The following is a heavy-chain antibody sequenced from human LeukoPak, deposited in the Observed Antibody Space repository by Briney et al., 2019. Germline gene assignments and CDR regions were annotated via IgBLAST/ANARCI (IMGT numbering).Heavy chain of an antibody. Sequence: GGSLRLSCAASGFTFSSYWMSWVRQAPGKGLEWVANIKQDGSEKYYVDSVKGRFTISRDNVKNSLYLQMNSLRAEDTAVYYCARHSRRDGYNFDYWGQGTLVTVSS. D-gene: IGHD5-24*01. CDR1: GFTFSSYW. V-gene: IGHV3-7*03. CDR3: ARHSRRDGYNFDY. CDR2: IKQDGSEK. J-gene: IGHJ4*02.